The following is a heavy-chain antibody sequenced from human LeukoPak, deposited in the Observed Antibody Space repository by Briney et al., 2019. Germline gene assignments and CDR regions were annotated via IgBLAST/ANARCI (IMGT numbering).Heavy chain of an antibody. V-gene: IGHV7-4-1*02. J-gene: IGHJ4*02. CDR3: ARGLIGIPFASYY. CDR1: GYTFTSYA. CDR2: INTNTGNP. D-gene: IGHD3-22*01. Sequence: ASVKVSCKASGYTFTSYAMNWVRQAPGQGLEWIGWINTNTGNPTYAQGFTGRFVFSLDTSVSTAYLQISSLRAEDTAVYYCARGLIGIPFASYYWGQGTLVTVSS.